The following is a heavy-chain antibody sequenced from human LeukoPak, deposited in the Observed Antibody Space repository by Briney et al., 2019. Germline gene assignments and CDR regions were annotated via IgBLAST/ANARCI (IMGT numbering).Heavy chain of an antibody. J-gene: IGHJ4*02. CDR3: SRAGTGFNIPGAY. Sequence: GSLRLSCAASGFTFSDSAMHWVRQASGKGLEWIGYIHYSGSTNCNPSLKSRVTISLDTSKNQFSLKLTSVTAADTAVYYCSRAGTGFNIPGAYWGQGTLVTVSS. CDR1: GFTFSDSA. D-gene: IGHD1-14*01. CDR2: IHYSGST. V-gene: IGHV4-59*11.